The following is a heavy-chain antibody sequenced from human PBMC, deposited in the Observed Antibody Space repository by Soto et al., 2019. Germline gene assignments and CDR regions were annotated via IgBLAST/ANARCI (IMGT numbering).Heavy chain of an antibody. D-gene: IGHD3-10*01. V-gene: IGHV4-31*03. CDR1: GGSISSGGYY. CDR3: ARVRGLWFGELFASDYYYGMDV. CDR2: IYYSGST. J-gene: IGHJ6*02. Sequence: SETLSLTCTVSGGSISSGGYYWSWIRQHPGKGQEWIGYIYYSGSTYYNPSLKSRVTISVDTSKNQFSLKLSSVTAADTAVYYCARVRGLWFGELFASDYYYGMDVWGQGTTVTVSS.